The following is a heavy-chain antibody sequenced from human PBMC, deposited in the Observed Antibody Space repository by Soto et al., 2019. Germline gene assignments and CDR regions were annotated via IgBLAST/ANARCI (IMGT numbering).Heavy chain of an antibody. D-gene: IGHD5-12*01. CDR3: ARDRDGYNSDGMDV. V-gene: IGHV4-61*01. Sequence: QVQLQESGPGLVKPSETLSLTCTVSGGSVSSGSYYWSWIRQPPGKGLEWIGYIYYSGSTNYNPSLKSRVTISVDTSKNQFSLKLSSVTAADTAVYYCARDRDGYNSDGMDVWGQGTTVTVSS. CDR1: GGSVSSGSYY. CDR2: IYYSGST. J-gene: IGHJ6*02.